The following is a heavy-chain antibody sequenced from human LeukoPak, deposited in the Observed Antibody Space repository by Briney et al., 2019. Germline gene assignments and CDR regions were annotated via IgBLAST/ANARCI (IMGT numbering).Heavy chain of an antibody. CDR2: IYYDGGSG. CDR1: GFTFSSYG. CDR3: TRNSGWYGLS. J-gene: IGHJ1*01. Sequence: GGSLRLSCAASGFTFSSYGMSWVRQAPGKGLEWVSSIYYDGGSGHYADSVKGRFTISRDNSNNTLFLHLNSLRGEDTAVYYCTRNSGWYGLSWGQGTLVTVSS. V-gene: IGHV3-23*03. D-gene: IGHD6-19*01.